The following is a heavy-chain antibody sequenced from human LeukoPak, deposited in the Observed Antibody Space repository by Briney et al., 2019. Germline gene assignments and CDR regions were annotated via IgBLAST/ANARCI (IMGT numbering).Heavy chain of an antibody. CDR3: ARVQKQWLDIDY. Sequence: GGSLRLSCAASGFTFSGSAMHWVRQASGKGLEWVAVISYDGSNKYYADSVKGRFTISRDNSKNTLYLQMNSLRAEDTAVYYCARVQKQWLDIDYWGQGTLVTVSS. D-gene: IGHD6-19*01. V-gene: IGHV3-30*04. CDR2: ISYDGSNK. CDR1: GFTFSGSA. J-gene: IGHJ4*02.